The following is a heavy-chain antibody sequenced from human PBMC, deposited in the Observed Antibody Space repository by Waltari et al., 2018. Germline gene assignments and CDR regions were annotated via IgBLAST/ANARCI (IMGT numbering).Heavy chain of an antibody. Sequence: QLQLQESGPGLLRPSETLSLTCTAAAGSISSTTDSWCWIRQPPGKGLEWIGSIHHTGSIYYNPSLKTRVTISADTSRQHLSLKLRSVTAADTALYYCARSVAARRINWFDPWGQGTLVTVSS. J-gene: IGHJ5*02. V-gene: IGHV4-39*02. D-gene: IGHD6-6*01. CDR2: IHHTGSI. CDR3: ARSVAARRINWFDP. CDR1: AGSISSTTDS.